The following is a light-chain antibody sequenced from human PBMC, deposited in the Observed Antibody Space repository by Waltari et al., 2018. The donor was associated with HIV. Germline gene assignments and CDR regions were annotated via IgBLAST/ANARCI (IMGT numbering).Light chain of an antibody. CDR3: SSWDDRLNGQGV. CDR1: RSNIGSNT. V-gene: IGLV1-44*01. CDR2: NDN. Sequence: QSVLTQPPSASGTPGQRVTISCSGTRSNIGSNTVNWYQLLRGTAPKLLIYNDNERPSGVPGRFSGSRSGASASLAISGLQPEDEADYYCSSWDDRLNGQGVFGGGTKLTVL. J-gene: IGLJ3*02.